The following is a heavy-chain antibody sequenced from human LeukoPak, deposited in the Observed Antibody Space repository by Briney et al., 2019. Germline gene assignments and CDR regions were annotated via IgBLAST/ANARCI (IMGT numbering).Heavy chain of an antibody. CDR2: VSGSGRTT. J-gene: IGHJ4*02. Sequence: GGSLRLSCATSGFTFSTYAVSWVRQAPGKGLEWVSVVSGSGRTTYYADSVKGRFTISRDNSKSTMYVQMNSLRVEDTAVYYCANWREGVRPNFESWGQGTLVTVSP. V-gene: IGHV3-23*01. CDR1: GFTFSTYA. D-gene: IGHD3-9*01. CDR3: ANWREGVRPNFES.